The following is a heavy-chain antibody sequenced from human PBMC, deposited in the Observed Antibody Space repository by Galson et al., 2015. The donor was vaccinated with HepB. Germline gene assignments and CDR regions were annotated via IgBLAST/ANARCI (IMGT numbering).Heavy chain of an antibody. CDR2: IFHSGST. J-gene: IGHJ4*02. Sequence: TLSLTCTVSGGSISSDDHYWSWIRQQPGKGLEWIGYIFHSGSTDDNPSLKSRVTISLDTSKNQFSLKMRSVTVADTAVYYCARALNQIQKGTYYFDSWGPGTLVTVSS. CDR3: ARALNQIQKGTYYFDS. V-gene: IGHV4-31*03. CDR1: GGSISSDDHY. D-gene: IGHD1-14*01.